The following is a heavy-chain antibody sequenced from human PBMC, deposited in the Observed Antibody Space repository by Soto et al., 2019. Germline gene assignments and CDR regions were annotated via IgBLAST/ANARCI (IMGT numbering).Heavy chain of an antibody. D-gene: IGHD5-12*01. CDR3: ARVRAIRLYYFDY. V-gene: IGHV4-59*01. CDR1: GGSISSYY. CDR2: IYYSGST. J-gene: IGHJ4*02. Sequence: SETLSLTCTVSGGSISSYYWSWIRQPPGKGLEWIGYIYYSGSTNYNPSLKSRVTISVDTSKNQFSLKLSSVTAADTAVYYCARVRAIRLYYFDYWGQGTLVTVSS.